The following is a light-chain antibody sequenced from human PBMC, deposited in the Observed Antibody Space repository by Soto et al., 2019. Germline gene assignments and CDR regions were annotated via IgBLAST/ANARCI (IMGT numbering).Light chain of an antibody. V-gene: IGKV1-27*01. CDR3: QKYDDAPLT. Sequence: DIQMTQSPSALSASVGDRVTLTCRASQAIRSSLAWYQQKPGRIPTLLIYDASTLQSGVPSRFSGSGSGTDFTLTINGLQPKDVATYFCQKYDDAPLTFGPGTKVDLK. CDR2: DAS. CDR1: QAIRSS. J-gene: IGKJ3*01.